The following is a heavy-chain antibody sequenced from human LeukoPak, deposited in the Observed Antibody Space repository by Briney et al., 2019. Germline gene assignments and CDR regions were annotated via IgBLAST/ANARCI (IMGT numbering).Heavy chain of an antibody. Sequence: GGSLRLSCAASGFTFSSYSMNWVRQAPGKGLEWVSYISSTGSTIHYADSVRGRFTISRDNAKNSLYLQMNSLRAEDTAVYYCARGSYSSSNYFDYWGQGTLVTVSS. CDR1: GFTFSSYS. V-gene: IGHV3-48*01. J-gene: IGHJ4*02. CDR3: ARGSYSSSNYFDY. CDR2: ISSTGSTI. D-gene: IGHD6-6*01.